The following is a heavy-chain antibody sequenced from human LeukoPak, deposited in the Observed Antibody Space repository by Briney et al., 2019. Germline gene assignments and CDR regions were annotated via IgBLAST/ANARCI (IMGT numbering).Heavy chain of an antibody. CDR1: GYTFTSYY. V-gene: IGHV1-46*01. CDR2: IYPSGCST. D-gene: IGHD2-21*02. J-gene: IGHJ6*02. CDR3: ARDTGGVVVTASAPVYYYGMDV. Sequence: ASVTVSCKASGYTFTSYYMDWVRQAPGQGLEWMGIIYPSGCSTRYAQKFPGRGTMTRDTSTSTVSIELTSLRSEDTAVYYCARDTGGVVVTASAPVYYYGMDVWGQGTTVTVSS.